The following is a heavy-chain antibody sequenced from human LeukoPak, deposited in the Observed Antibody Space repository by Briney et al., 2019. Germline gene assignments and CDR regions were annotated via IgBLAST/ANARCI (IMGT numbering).Heavy chain of an antibody. V-gene: IGHV3-30*03. D-gene: IGHD3-3*01. CDR1: GFTFSSYG. Sequence: GGSLRLSCAASGFTFSSYGMHWVRQAPGKGLEWVAVISYDGSNKYYADSVKGRFTISRDNSKNTLYLQMNSLRAEDTAVYYCAPLRCLEWFNQGYYYGMDVWGQGTTVTVSS. CDR2: ISYDGSNK. J-gene: IGHJ6*02. CDR3: APLRCLEWFNQGYYYGMDV.